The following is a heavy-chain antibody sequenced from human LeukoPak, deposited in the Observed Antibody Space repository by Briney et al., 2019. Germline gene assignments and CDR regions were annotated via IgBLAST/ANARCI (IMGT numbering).Heavy chain of an antibody. CDR1: GGSISSSSYY. J-gene: IGHJ5*02. CDR2: IYYSGST. CDR3: ASPYYYDSSGPINH. D-gene: IGHD3-22*01. V-gene: IGHV4-39*01. Sequence: SETLSLTCTVSGGSISSSSYYWGWIRQPPGKGLEWIGSIYYSGSTYHNPSLKSRVTISVDTSKNQFSLKLSSVTAADTAVYYCASPYYYDSSGPINHWGQGTLVTVSS.